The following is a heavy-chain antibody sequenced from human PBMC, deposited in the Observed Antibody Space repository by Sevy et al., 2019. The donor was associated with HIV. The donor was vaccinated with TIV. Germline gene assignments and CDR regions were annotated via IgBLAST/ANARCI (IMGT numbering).Heavy chain of an antibody. V-gene: IGHV3-30*02. Sequence: GGSLRLSCAASGFTFSGYGMHWVRQAPGKGLEWVAFILYDGSTKYYVDSVKGRFTISRDNSKNTLFLQMNSLRTEDTSVYYCAKGLGMVQGALLSDDVWGQGTLVTVSS. CDR1: GFTFSGYG. CDR3: AKGLGMVQGALLSDDV. J-gene: IGHJ3*01. CDR2: ILYDGSTK. D-gene: IGHD3-10*01.